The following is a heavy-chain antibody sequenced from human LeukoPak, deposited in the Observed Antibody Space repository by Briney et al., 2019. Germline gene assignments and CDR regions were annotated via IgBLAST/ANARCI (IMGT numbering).Heavy chain of an antibody. V-gene: IGHV3-23*01. CDR1: GFTFNSYG. J-gene: IGHJ4*02. CDR3: ARDYGGSSPFDY. CDR2: LSGSGGST. D-gene: IGHD4-23*01. Sequence: GGSLRLSCAASGFTFNSYGMSWVRQAPGKGLEWVSALSGSGGSTYYADSVKGRFTISRDNSKNTLYLQMNSLRAEDTAVYYCARDYGGSSPFDYWGQGTLVTVSS.